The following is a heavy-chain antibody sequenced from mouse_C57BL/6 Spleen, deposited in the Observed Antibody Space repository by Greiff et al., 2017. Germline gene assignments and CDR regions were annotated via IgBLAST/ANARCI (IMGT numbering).Heavy chain of an antibody. J-gene: IGHJ1*03. D-gene: IGHD1-1*01. CDR3: ASSTTVVPYWYFGV. V-gene: IGHV3-8*01. CDR1: GYSITSDY. CDR2: ISYSGST. Sequence: VQLKESGPGLAKPSQTLSLTCSVPGYSITSDYWTWFRKFPGNKLEYMGYISYSGSTYYNPSLKRRISITRNTSKNQYSLQLNSVTTEDTATYYCASSTTVVPYWYFGVWGTGPTVTVAS.